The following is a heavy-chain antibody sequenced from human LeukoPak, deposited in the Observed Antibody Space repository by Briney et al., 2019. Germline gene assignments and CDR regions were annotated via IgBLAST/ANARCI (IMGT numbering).Heavy chain of an antibody. CDR2: ICPSGDKT. J-gene: IGHJ4*02. Sequence: PAGGSLRLSCAASGFSFTFYGMSWVRQAPGKGLEWVSVICPSGDKTYYADSVKGRFTISRDNSKDTLYLQMNVLRTEDTAIYYCARIPRFLEWLLSIYFDYWGQGTLVTVSS. CDR3: ARIPRFLEWLLSIYFDY. V-gene: IGHV3-23*01. CDR1: GFSFTFYG. D-gene: IGHD3-3*01.